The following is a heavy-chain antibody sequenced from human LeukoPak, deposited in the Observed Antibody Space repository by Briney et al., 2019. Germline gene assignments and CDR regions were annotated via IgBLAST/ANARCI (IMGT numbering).Heavy chain of an antibody. V-gene: IGHV1-3*01. D-gene: IGHD3-3*01. J-gene: IGHJ4*02. Sequence: ASVKVSCKASGYTFTSYGISWVRQAPGQGLEWMGWINAGNGNTKYSQKFQGRVTITRDTSASTAYMELSSLRSEDTAVYYCAKNPKAVTISGVPSQGYWGQGTLVTVSS. CDR1: GYTFTSYG. CDR3: AKNPKAVTISGVPSQGY. CDR2: INAGNGNT.